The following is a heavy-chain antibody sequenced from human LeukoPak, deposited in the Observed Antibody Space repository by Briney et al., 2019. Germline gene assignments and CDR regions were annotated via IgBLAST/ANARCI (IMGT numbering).Heavy chain of an antibody. CDR3: ASQMAGGSRKRLRPTGFLVYMDV. D-gene: IGHD4-17*01. CDR2: IKQDGSEK. V-gene: IGHV3-7*01. CDR1: GFTFSSYW. Sequence: GGSLRLSCAASGFTFSSYWMSWVRQAPGKGLEWVANIKQDGSEKYYVDSVKGRFTISRDNAKNSLYLQMNSLRAEDTAVYYCASQMAGGSRKRLRPTGFLVYMDVWGKGTTVTISS. J-gene: IGHJ6*03.